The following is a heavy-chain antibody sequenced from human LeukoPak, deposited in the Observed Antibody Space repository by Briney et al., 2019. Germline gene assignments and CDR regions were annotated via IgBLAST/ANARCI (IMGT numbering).Heavy chain of an antibody. CDR2: ITISSTYI. CDR1: GFTFDSYS. V-gene: IGHV3-21*01. CDR3: ARGGVYSSRGIDY. Sequence: GGSLRLSCAAPGFTFDSYSMNWVRQAPGKGLEWVSSITISSTYIFYAASVKGRFTISRDNAKKSFYLQMTSLRPEDTAVYYCARGGVYSSRGIDYWGQGTLVTVSS. D-gene: IGHD6-13*01. J-gene: IGHJ4*02.